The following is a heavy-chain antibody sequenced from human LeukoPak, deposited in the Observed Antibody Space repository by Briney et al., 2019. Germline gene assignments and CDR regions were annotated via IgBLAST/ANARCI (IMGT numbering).Heavy chain of an antibody. CDR2: INPNSGDT. Sequence: ASVKVSCKASGYTFTSYGISWVRQAPGQGPEWMGWINPNSGDTKYAQKFQGRVTLTRDTSITTAYMELTSLRSDDTAVYYCTRHVIGAPGGNDYWGQGTLVTVSS. V-gene: IGHV1-2*02. CDR1: GYTFTSYG. CDR3: TRHVIGAPGGNDY. D-gene: IGHD6-13*01. J-gene: IGHJ4*02.